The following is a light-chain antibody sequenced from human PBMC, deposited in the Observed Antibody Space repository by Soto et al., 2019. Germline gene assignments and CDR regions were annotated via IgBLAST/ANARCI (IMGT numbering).Light chain of an antibody. Sequence: DIQLTQSPSFLSASVGDRVTITCRASQGINTYLAWYQQKPGKAPKLLVYAASTLQSGVPSRFSGSGSGTEFTLTISSLQPEDFATYYCQQLDRYPIFTFGPGTKVDI. CDR2: AAS. CDR1: QGINTY. J-gene: IGKJ3*01. CDR3: QQLDRYPIFT. V-gene: IGKV1-9*01.